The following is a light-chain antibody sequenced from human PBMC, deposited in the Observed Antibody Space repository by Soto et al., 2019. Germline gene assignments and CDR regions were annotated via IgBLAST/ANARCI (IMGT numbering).Light chain of an antibody. J-gene: IGKJ5*01. Sequence: DIQLTQTPSTLSASVGDEVTITCRASQTISRWLAWYQQKPGRAPKLLIYDASTLESGVPSRFSGSGSETEFTLTISRLQPDDFVTYFCHSRAFGQGTRLEIK. CDR2: DAS. CDR3: HSRA. V-gene: IGKV1-5*01. CDR1: QTISRW.